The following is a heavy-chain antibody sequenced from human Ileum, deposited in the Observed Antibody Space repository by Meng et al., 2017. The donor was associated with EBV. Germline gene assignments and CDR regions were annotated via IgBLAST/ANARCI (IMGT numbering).Heavy chain of an antibody. V-gene: IGHV4-4*02. CDR1: CDSISSNNW. Sequence: QVQLKESGPGLVTPSGILSLTCAVSCDSISSNNWWSGVRQPPGKGLEWIGEIYHSGSTNYNPSFKSPVTMSVDKSKNQISLNLSSVTAADTAVYYCASGRDYAWHSWGRGTLVTVSS. CDR3: ASGRDYAWHS. J-gene: IGHJ4*02. CDR2: IYHSGST. D-gene: IGHD4-17*01.